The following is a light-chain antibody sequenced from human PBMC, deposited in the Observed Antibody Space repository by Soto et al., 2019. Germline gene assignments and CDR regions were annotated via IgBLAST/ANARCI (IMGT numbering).Light chain of an antibody. J-gene: IGLJ2*01. CDR2: HDR. CDR3: QVWDSSSDHVV. V-gene: IGLV3-21*04. CDR1: NIGSKS. Sequence: VLTQPPSVSAAPGEPARITCGGDNIGSKSVHWYQQKPGQAPVLVIHHDRDRPAGIPERFSGSNFGNTAALTISGVEAGDEADYYCQVWDSSSDHVVFGGGTKVTVL.